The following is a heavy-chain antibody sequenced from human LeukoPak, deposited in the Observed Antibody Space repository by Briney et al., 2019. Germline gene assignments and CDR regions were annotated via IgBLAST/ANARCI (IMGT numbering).Heavy chain of an antibody. D-gene: IGHD5-12*01. Sequence: SETLSLTCTVSGGSISSYYWSWIRQPPGKGLEWIGYIYYSGSTNYNPSLKSRVTISVDTSKNQFSLKLSSVTAADTAVYYCARGGYSGYEDYYFDYWGQGTLVTVSS. V-gene: IGHV4-59*01. CDR3: ARGGYSGYEDYYFDY. J-gene: IGHJ4*02. CDR1: GGSISSYY. CDR2: IYYSGST.